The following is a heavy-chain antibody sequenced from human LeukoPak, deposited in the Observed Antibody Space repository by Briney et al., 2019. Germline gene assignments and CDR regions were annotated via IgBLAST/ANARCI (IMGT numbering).Heavy chain of an antibody. CDR1: EFSFSNYW. CDR2: VKQDGSEH. CDR3: ARDPWAGDYGYGSFDY. V-gene: IGHV3-7*01. D-gene: IGHD4-17*01. J-gene: IGHJ4*02. Sequence: GGALRLSWAASEFSFSNYWMTWVRQAPGKGLEWVANVKQDGSEHYYVDSVKGRFTISRDNAKYSLYLQMNSLRAEETAVYYCARDPWAGDYGYGSFDYWGQGTLVTVSS.